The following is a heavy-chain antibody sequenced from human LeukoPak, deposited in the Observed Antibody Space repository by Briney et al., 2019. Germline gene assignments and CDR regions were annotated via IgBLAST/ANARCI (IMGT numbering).Heavy chain of an antibody. Sequence: SGGSLRLSCAASGFTFSSYEMNWVRQAPGKGLEWVSYISSSGSTIYYADSVKGRFTISRDNAKNSLYLQMNSLRAEDTAVYYCARVQTYYYGSGSYYKTNPLDYWGQGTLVTVSS. V-gene: IGHV3-48*03. CDR1: GFTFSSYE. CDR3: ARVQTYYYGSGSYYKTNPLDY. CDR2: ISSSGSTI. J-gene: IGHJ4*02. D-gene: IGHD3-10*01.